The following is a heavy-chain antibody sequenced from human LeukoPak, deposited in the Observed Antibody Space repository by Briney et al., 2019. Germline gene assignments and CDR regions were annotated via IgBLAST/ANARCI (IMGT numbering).Heavy chain of an antibody. CDR3: SGHGSNSY. J-gene: IGHJ4*02. CDR2: IRSDGTT. CDR1: GFTFSNNA. D-gene: IGHD6-13*01. Sequence: PGGSLRLSCAASGFTFSNNALSWFRQAPGKGLEWASDIRSDGTTSYAESVKGRFTISRDNSKNTLYLQMNRLRAEDTALYYASGHGSNSYWGRGTLVTVSS. V-gene: IGHV3-23*01.